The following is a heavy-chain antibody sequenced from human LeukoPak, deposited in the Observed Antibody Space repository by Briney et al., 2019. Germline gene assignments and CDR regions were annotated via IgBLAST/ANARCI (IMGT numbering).Heavy chain of an antibody. J-gene: IGHJ4*02. CDR1: GLSSSSFA. CDR2: IRGNGET. D-gene: IGHD3-16*01. V-gene: IGHV3-23*01. Sequence: GGSLRLFCAASGLSSSSFAMSWVRQGSARGLEWDSSIRGNGETFYGDSVKGRFTLSSDSSRNTVYFQLNNLRVEDTAIYYCAKASWVSSTDAVRWGQGTLVTVSS. CDR3: AKASWVSSTDAVR.